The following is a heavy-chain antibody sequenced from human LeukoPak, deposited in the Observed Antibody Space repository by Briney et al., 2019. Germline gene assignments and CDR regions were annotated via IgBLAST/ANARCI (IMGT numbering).Heavy chain of an antibody. CDR1: GGSVSSGSYY. CDR2: INHSGST. J-gene: IGHJ6*02. D-gene: IGHD5-24*01. CDR3: AMATIYYYYGMDV. Sequence: SETLSLTCTVSGGSVSSGSYYWSWIRQPPGKGLEWIGEINHSGSTNYNPSLKSRVTISVDTSKNQFSLKLSSVTAADTAVYYCAMATIYYYYGMDVWGQGTTVTVSS. V-gene: IGHV4-39*07.